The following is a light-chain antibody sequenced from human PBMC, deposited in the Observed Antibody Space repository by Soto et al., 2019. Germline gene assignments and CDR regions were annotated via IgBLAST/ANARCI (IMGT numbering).Light chain of an antibody. V-gene: IGLV2-11*01. J-gene: IGLJ2*01. CDR2: DVA. CDR3: CSYAHSPVV. CDR1: RTDVGAYIY. Sequence: QSALTQPRSVSGSPGQSVTIPCTGARTDVGAYIYVSWYQQHPGKAPKLMIYDVAKRPSGVPDRFSGSKSGNTASLTISGLQAEDEADYYCCSYAHSPVVFGGGTPLTVL.